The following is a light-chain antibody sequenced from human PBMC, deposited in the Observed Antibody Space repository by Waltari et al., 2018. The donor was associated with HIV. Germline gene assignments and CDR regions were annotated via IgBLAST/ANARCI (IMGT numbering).Light chain of an antibody. V-gene: IGLV1-47*01. CDR2: RNN. CDR1: NSNIRPNS. CDR3: ATGDDSLIWV. Sequence: QPVLTQHPSASGTPGHGVPISCSGSNSNIRPNSVYWYPHLPGMSPKLLIYRNNRRPSGIPDRFSGSRSGTSASLAISGLRSEDEADYYCATGDDSLIWVVGGGTKLTVL. J-gene: IGLJ3*02.